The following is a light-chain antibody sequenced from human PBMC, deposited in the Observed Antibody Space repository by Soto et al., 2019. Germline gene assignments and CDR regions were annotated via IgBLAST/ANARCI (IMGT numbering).Light chain of an antibody. V-gene: IGLV2-14*01. CDR1: GSDVGAYSY. Sequence: QSALTQPASVSGSPGQSITISCTGTGSDVGAYSYVSWYQHHPGKSPKLLIYEVTHRPSGVSNRFSGSKSGNTASLTISGLQAEDEADYYCSSYTISNTLPFVFGTGTKVTVL. CDR2: EVT. J-gene: IGLJ1*01. CDR3: SSYTISNTLPFV.